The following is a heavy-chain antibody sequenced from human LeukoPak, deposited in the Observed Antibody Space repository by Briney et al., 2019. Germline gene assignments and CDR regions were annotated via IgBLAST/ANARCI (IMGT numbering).Heavy chain of an antibody. J-gene: IGHJ5*02. Sequence: SETLPLTCAVSGGSISSISSNTWAWIRQPPGKGLELIAAIHYTGTPYSNPSFMSRLTISVHTSKNQFSLKLNSLTATDTAVYYCARLPTGYPNWFDTRGQGILVTVSS. CDR1: GGSISSISSNT. CDR2: IHYTGTP. D-gene: IGHD5-18*01. V-gene: IGHV4-39*01. CDR3: ARLPTGYPNWFDT.